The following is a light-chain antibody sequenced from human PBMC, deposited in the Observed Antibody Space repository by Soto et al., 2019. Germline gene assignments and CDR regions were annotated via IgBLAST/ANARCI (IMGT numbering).Light chain of an antibody. CDR2: DAS. V-gene: IGKV3-11*01. J-gene: IGKJ4*01. CDR1: QSVSSY. Sequence: EIMLTQSPATLSLFPGERATLSCRASQSVSSYLAWYQQKPGQAPRLLIYDASNRATGIPARFSGSGSGTDFTLTISSLEPEDFAVYYCQQRSNWPQLTFGGGTKVEIK. CDR3: QQRSNWPQLT.